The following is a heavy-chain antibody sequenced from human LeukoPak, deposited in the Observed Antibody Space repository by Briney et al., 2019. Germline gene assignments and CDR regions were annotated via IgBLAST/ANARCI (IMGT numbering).Heavy chain of an antibody. CDR3: ARRRPRWYFDY. CDR1: GFTFSSYS. Sequence: GGSLRLSCAASGFTFSSYSMNWVRQAPGKGLEGVSSISSSSSYIYYADSVKGRFTISRDNAKNSLYLQMNSLRAEDTAVYYCARRRPRWYFDYWGQGTLVTVSS. CDR2: ISSSSSYI. J-gene: IGHJ4*02. V-gene: IGHV3-21*01.